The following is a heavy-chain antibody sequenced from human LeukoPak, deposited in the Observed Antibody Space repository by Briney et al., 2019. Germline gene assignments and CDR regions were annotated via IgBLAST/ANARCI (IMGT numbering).Heavy chain of an antibody. J-gene: IGHJ4*02. V-gene: IGHV4-39*01. CDR3: ARHERRRITIFGVVIMGGGAFDY. Sequence: SETLSLTCTVSGDSISSSSYYWGWIRQPPGKGLEWIGSIYYSGSTYYNPSLKSRVTISVDTSKNQFSLKLSSVTAADTAVYYCARHERRRITIFGVVIMGGGAFDYWGQGTLVTVSS. CDR1: GDSISSSSYY. CDR2: IYYSGST. D-gene: IGHD3-3*01.